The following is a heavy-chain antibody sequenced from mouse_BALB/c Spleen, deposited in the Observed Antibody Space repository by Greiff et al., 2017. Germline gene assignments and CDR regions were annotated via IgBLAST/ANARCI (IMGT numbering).Heavy chain of an antibody. J-gene: IGHJ2*01. CDR1: GFSLSSYY. D-gene: IGHD3-1*01. CDR2: INSNGGRT. V-gene: IGHV5-6-2*01. CDR3: ARRSSGYVDD. Sequence: EVQLVDSGGGLVKLGGCLKLSCTVSGFSLSSYYMHWVRQTPEKGLELVAAINSNGGRTYYPDTVKGLFTISRDNAKNTLYLQMSSLKSEDTALYYCARRSSGYVDDWGQGTTLTVSS.